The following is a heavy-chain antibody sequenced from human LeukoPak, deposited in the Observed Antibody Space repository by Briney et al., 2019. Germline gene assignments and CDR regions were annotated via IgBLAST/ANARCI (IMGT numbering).Heavy chain of an antibody. CDR1: GFTFSDYY. D-gene: IGHD3-10*01. Sequence: GRSLRLSCAASGFTFSDYYMSWIRQAPGKGLEWVSYISSSGSTKYYADSVKGRFTISRDNAKNSYLQMNSLRAEDTAVYYCARDGHAYGRGSPHYWGQGTLATVSS. CDR2: ISSSGSTK. CDR3: ARDGHAYGRGSPHY. V-gene: IGHV3-11*01. J-gene: IGHJ4*02.